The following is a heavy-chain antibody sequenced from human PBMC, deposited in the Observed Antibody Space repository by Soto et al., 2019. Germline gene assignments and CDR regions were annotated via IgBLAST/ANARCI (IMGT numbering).Heavy chain of an antibody. Sequence: EVQLLESGGGLVKPGGSLRLSCAASGFTFSSYSMNWVRQAPGKGLESVSSISSSSSYIYYADSVKGRFTISRDNAKNSLYLQMNSLRAEDTAVYYCARAPENEWYNGWSYNGAFDIWGQGTMVTVSS. CDR2: ISSSSSYI. J-gene: IGHJ3*02. D-gene: IGHD1-26*01. CDR3: ARAPENEWYNGWSYNGAFDI. CDR1: GFTFSSYS. V-gene: IGHV3-21*01.